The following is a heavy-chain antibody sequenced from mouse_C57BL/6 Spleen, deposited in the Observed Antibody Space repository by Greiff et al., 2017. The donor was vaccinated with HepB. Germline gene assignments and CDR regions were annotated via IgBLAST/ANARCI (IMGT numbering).Heavy chain of an antibody. CDR2: IDPSDSYT. CDR3: ARGGDVYDY. V-gene: IGHV1-50*01. J-gene: IGHJ3*01. CDR1: GYTFTSYW. D-gene: IGHD2-2*01. Sequence: VQLQQSGAELVKPGASVKLSCKASGYTFTSYWMQWVKQRPGQGLEWIGEIDPSDSYTNYNQKFKGKATLTVDTSSSTAYMQLSSLTSEDSAVDYWARGGDVYDYWGQGPLVTVS.